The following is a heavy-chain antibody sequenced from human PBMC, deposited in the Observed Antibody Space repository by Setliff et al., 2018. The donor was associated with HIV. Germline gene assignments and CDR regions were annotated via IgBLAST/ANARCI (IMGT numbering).Heavy chain of an antibody. CDR3: ARTSGDAYNYEGAFDV. Sequence: ASVKVSCKASGYTFTSYDINWVRQATGQGLEWMGWMNPNSGNTGYAQKFQGRVTITTDESTSTAYMDLSSLKSEDTAIYYCARTSGDAYNYEGAFDVWGQGTLVTVS. J-gene: IGHJ3*01. CDR2: MNPNSGNT. D-gene: IGHD5-12*01. V-gene: IGHV1-8*01. CDR1: GYTFTSYD.